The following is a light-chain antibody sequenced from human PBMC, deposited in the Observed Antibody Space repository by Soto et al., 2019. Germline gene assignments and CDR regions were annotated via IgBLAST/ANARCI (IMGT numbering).Light chain of an antibody. Sequence: EIGMTQSPATLSVSPGERVTLSCRASQSVSTNLAWYQQTPGQAPRLLISGASTRASGIPARFSGSGSGTEFTLTISSLQSEDFAVYYCQQRSNWITFGQGTRLEI. CDR1: QSVSTN. CDR3: QQRSNWIT. V-gene: IGKV3D-15*01. CDR2: GAS. J-gene: IGKJ5*01.